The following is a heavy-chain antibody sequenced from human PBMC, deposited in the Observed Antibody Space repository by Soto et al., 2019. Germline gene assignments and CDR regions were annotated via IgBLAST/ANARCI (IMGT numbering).Heavy chain of an antibody. CDR3: ARGCCSGGSCCRYWYFDL. V-gene: IGHV3-33*01. CDR2: IWYDGSNK. D-gene: IGHD2-15*01. Sequence: QVQLVESGGGVVQPGRSLRLSCAASGFTFSSYGMHWVRQAPGKGLEWVAVIWYDGSNKYYADSVKGRFTISRDNSKNTXXMQMNSRRAEDTGVYYWARGCCSGGSCCRYWYFDLWGRGTLVTVSS. J-gene: IGHJ2*01. CDR1: GFTFSSYG.